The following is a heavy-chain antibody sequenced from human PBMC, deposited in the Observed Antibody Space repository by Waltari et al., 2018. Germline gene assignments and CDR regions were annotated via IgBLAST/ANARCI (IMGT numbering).Heavy chain of an antibody. D-gene: IGHD6-13*01. CDR3: ARVGPRVSWSFFS. V-gene: IGHV3-23*04. CDR1: GFSFSTYA. CDR2: ITVSGVDT. Sequence: EVQLVESGGGLVQPGGSLRLSCAASGFSFSTYAMTWVRQAPGKGLEWVSVITVSGVDTLYTDSVKGRFTISRDNSKNTLYLQMNSLRADDTAVYYCARVGPRVSWSFFSWGQGTLVTVSS. J-gene: IGHJ4*02.